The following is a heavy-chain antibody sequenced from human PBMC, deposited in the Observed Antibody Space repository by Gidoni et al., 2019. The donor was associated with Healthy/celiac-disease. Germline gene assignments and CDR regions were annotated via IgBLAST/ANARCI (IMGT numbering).Heavy chain of an antibody. CDR3: ASTLGEGAAAGTGAFDI. D-gene: IGHD6-13*01. CDR1: GGSFSGYY. Sequence: QVQLQQWGAGVFKPAETLSLTCAVYGGSFSGYYWSWIRQPPGTGLEWIGEINHSGSTHYNPSLQSRVTISVDTSKNQCSLKLRSVTAADTAVYYCASTLGEGAAAGTGAFDIWGQGTMVTVSS. CDR2: INHSGST. J-gene: IGHJ3*02. V-gene: IGHV4-34*01.